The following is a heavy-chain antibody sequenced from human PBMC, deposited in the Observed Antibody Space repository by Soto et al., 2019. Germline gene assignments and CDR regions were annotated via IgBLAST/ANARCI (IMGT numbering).Heavy chain of an antibody. CDR2: ISSSSSTI. CDR3: ASPAISIAVAGDSDAFDI. CDR1: GFTFSSYS. Sequence: EVQLVESGGGLVQPGGSLRLSCAASGFTFSSYSMNWVRQAPGKGLEWVSYISSSSSTIYYADSVKGRFTISRDNAKNSLYLKMNSLRAEDTAVYYCASPAISIAVAGDSDAFDIWGQGTMVTVSS. J-gene: IGHJ3*02. D-gene: IGHD6-19*01. V-gene: IGHV3-48*01.